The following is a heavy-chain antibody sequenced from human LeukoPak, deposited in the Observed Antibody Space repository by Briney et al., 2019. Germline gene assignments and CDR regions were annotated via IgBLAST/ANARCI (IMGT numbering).Heavy chain of an antibody. CDR1: GGSFSGYY. J-gene: IGHJ5*02. D-gene: IGHD6-19*01. V-gene: IGHV4-34*01. CDR2: INHSGST. CDR3: ARGPVTVAGSSRARNWFDP. Sequence: SETLPLTCAVYGGSFSGYYWSWIRQPPGKGLEWIGEINHSGSTNYNPSLKSRVTISVDTSKNQFSLKLSSVTAADTAVYYCARGPVTVAGSSRARNWFDPWGQGTLVTVSS.